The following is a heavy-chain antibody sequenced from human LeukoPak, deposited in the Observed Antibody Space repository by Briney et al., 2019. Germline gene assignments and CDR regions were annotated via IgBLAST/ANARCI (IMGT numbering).Heavy chain of an antibody. CDR1: GFTVSTNY. J-gene: IGHJ3*02. CDR3: AKDTYYYDSSGYYDAFDI. Sequence: GGSLRLSCAASGFTVSTNYMSWVRQAPGKGLEWVSAISGSGGSTYYADSVKGRFTISRDNSKNTLYLQMNSLRAEDTAVYYCAKDTYYYDSSGYYDAFDIWGQGTMVTVSS. V-gene: IGHV3-23*01. CDR2: ISGSGGST. D-gene: IGHD3-22*01.